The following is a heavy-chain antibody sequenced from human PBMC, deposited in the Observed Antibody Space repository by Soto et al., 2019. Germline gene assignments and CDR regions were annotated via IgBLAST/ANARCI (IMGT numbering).Heavy chain of an antibody. J-gene: IGHJ4*02. Sequence: PSETLSLTCAVSGGSISSSNWWSWVRQPPGKGLEWIGEIYHSGSTNYNPSLKSRVTISVDKSKNQFSLKLSSVTAADTAVYYCARDRLGNNRYNWNDVLRGQGTLVTVPS. CDR2: IYHSGST. D-gene: IGHD1-20*01. CDR3: ARDRLGNNRYNWNDVL. V-gene: IGHV4-4*02. CDR1: GGSISSSNW.